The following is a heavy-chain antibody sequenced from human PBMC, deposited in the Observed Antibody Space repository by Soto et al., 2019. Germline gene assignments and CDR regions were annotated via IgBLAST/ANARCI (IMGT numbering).Heavy chain of an antibody. Sequence: SGPTLVNPTQTLTLTCTFSGFSLTTSGMCVSWIRQPPGKALEWLAHIDWDDNKYYSTSLRTRLIISKDTSKNQVVLTMTNMDPVDTATYYCARMRVAAAPFDSWGQGTLVTVSS. CDR2: IDWDDNK. CDR1: GFSLTTSGMC. J-gene: IGHJ4*02. D-gene: IGHD6-13*01. V-gene: IGHV2-70*01. CDR3: ARMRVAAAPFDS.